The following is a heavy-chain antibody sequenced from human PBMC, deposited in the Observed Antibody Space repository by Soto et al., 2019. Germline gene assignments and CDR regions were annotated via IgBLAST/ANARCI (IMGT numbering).Heavy chain of an antibody. CDR1: GYTFTSYA. V-gene: IGHV1-69*06. CDR3: ARHKYGDYVRYFQH. J-gene: IGHJ1*01. Sequence: ASVKVSCKASGYTFTSYAMHWVRQAPGQRLEWMGGIIPIFGTANYAQKFQGRVTITADKSTSTAYMELSSLRSEDTAVYYCARHKYGDYVRYFQHWGQGTLVTVSS. D-gene: IGHD4-17*01. CDR2: IIPIFGTA.